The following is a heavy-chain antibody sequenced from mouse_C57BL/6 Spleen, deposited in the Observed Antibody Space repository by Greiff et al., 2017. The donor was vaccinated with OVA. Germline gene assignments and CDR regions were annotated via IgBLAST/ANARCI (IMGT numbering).Heavy chain of an antibody. CDR1: GYTFTSYW. CDR2: IHPNSGST. CDR3: ARSSRQALAY. Sequence: QVQLQQPGAELVKPGASVKLSCKASGYTFTSYWMHWVKQRPGQGLEWIGMIHPNSGSTNYNEKFKSKATLTVDKSSSIAYMQLSSLTSEDSAVYYCARSSRQALAYWGQGTLVTVSA. J-gene: IGHJ3*01. D-gene: IGHD3-2*01. V-gene: IGHV1-64*01.